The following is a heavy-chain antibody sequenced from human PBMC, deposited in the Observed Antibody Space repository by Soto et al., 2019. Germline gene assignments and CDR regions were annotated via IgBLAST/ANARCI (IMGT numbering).Heavy chain of an antibody. CDR1: GGSISSGGYY. J-gene: IGHJ5*02. D-gene: IGHD3-3*01. CDR2: IYYSGSA. CDR3: ARASTTIFGVVFSNWFDP. Sequence: SETLSLTCTVSGGSISSGGYYWSWIRQPPGKGLEWIGYIYYSGSASYNPALKSRVTISADTSKNQFSLKLSSVTAADTAVYYCARASTTIFGVVFSNWFDPWGQGTLVTVSS. V-gene: IGHV4-61*08.